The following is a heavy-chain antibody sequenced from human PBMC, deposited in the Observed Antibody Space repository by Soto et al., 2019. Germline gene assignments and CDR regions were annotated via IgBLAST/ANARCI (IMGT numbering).Heavy chain of an antibody. CDR1: GFSLSTSGVG. J-gene: IGHJ4*02. CDR2: IYWDDDK. D-gene: IGHD3-3*01. Sequence: SGPTLVKPTQTLTLTCTFSGFSLSTSGVGVGWIRQPPGKALEWLALIYWDDDKRYSPSLKSRLTITKDTSKNQVVLTMTNMDPVDTATYYCAHSVVFGVVRGFDYWGQGTLVTVFS. V-gene: IGHV2-5*02. CDR3: AHSVVFGVVRGFDY.